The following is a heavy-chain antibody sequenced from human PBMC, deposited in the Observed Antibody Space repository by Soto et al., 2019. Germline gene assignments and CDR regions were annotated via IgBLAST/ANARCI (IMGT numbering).Heavy chain of an antibody. V-gene: IGHV3-48*02. J-gene: IGHJ4*02. D-gene: IGHD6-19*01. Sequence: EVQLEESGGALVQPGGSLRLSCAASGFTFKTYNMNWVRQAPGKGLEWVSYIGTSGTPVYYADSVKGRFTISRDNAKNSLFLQMPILRDEDTALSFCARDPSPDSSGWYYFDYWGQGTLVTVSS. CDR1: GFTFKTYN. CDR2: IGTSGTPV. CDR3: ARDPSPDSSGWYYFDY.